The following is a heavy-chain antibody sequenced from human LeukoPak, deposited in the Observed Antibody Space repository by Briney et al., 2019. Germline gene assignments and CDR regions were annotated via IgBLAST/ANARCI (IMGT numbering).Heavy chain of an antibody. V-gene: IGHV1-2*06. CDR1: GYTFTGYY. Sequence: ASVKVSCKASGYTFTGYYMHWVRQAPGQGLEWMGRINPNSGGTNYAQKFQGRVTMTRDTSISTAYMELGRLRSDDTAVYYCARGLMEHITLGARFDYWGQGTLVTVSS. D-gene: IGHD1-26*01. CDR3: ARGLMEHITLGARFDY. CDR2: INPNSGGT. J-gene: IGHJ4*02.